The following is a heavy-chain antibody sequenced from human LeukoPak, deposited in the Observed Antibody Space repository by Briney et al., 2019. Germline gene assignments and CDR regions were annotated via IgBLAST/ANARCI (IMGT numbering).Heavy chain of an antibody. CDR1: GYPISSGYY. CDR3: TRGAGWLIDY. Sequence: SETLSLTCTVSGYPISSGYYWGWIRQPPGKGLEWIGGIYHRGSTYYNPSLKSRVTISVDTSKNQFSLKLNSVTAADTAVYYCTRGAGWLIDYWGQGILVTVSS. CDR2: IYHRGST. D-gene: IGHD3-16*01. J-gene: IGHJ4*02. V-gene: IGHV4-38-2*02.